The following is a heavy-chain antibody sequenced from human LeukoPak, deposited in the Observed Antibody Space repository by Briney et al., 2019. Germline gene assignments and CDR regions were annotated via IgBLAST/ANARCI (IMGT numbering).Heavy chain of an antibody. V-gene: IGHV1-69*02. D-gene: IGHD2-15*01. CDR3: ARASQLPGYCSGGSCPIDY. CDR2: IIPILGIA. CDR1: GGTFSSYT. J-gene: IGHJ4*02. Sequence: SVKVSCKASGGTFSSYTISWVRQAPGQGLEWMGRIIPILGIANYAQKFQGRVTITADKSTSTAYMELSSLRSEDMAVYYCARASQLPGYCSGGSCPIDYWGQGTLVTVSS.